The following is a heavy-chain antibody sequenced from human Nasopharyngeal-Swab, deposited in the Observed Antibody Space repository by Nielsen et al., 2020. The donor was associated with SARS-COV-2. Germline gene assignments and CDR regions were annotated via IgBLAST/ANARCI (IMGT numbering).Heavy chain of an antibody. Sequence: GSLTLSCTVSGGSISSYYWSWIRQPPGKGLEWIGYIYYSGSTNYNPSLKSRVTISVDTSKNQFSLKLSSVTAADTAVYYCARAQYSGYDYYYYMDVWGKGTTVTVAS. J-gene: IGHJ6*03. V-gene: IGHV4-59*01. CDR2: IYYSGST. CDR3: ARAQYSGYDYYYYMDV. D-gene: IGHD5-12*01. CDR1: GGSISSYY.